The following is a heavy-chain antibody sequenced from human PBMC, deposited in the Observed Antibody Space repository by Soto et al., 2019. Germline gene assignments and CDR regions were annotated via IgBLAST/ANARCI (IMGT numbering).Heavy chain of an antibody. CDR1: GYSFTSYW. D-gene: IGHD2-15*01. Sequence: GESLKISCKGSGYSFTSYWIGWVRQMPGKGLEWMGIIYPGDSDTRYSPSFQGQVTITADKSISTAYRRWSSLKASDTAMYYCAGRAVRQMVAATQEDYYYYMDVWGKGTTVTVSS. V-gene: IGHV5-51*01. CDR3: AGRAVRQMVAATQEDYYYYMDV. J-gene: IGHJ6*03. CDR2: IYPGDSDT.